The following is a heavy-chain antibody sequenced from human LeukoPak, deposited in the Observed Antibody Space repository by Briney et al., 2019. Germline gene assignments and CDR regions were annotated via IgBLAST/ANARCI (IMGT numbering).Heavy chain of an antibody. D-gene: IGHD4-17*01. Sequence: PSETLSLTCTVSGGSISISSYFWGWIRQPPGKGLEWIGSIYYSGSTYYNPSLKSRVTISVDTSKNQFSLKLSSVTAADTAVYYCARIYGDHRYWYFDLWGRGTLVTVSS. CDR1: GGSISISSYF. V-gene: IGHV4-39*01. J-gene: IGHJ2*01. CDR2: IYYSGST. CDR3: ARIYGDHRYWYFDL.